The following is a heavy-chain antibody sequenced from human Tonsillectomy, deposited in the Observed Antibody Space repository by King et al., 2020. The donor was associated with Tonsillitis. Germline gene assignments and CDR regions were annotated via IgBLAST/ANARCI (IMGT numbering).Heavy chain of an antibody. J-gene: IGHJ2*01. CDR3: ARLNLPGRYFDL. CDR2: IYYSGST. CDR1: GGSISSYY. V-gene: IGHV4-59*08. Sequence: QLQESGPGLVKPSETLSLTCTVSGGSISSYYWSWIRQPPGKGLELIGHIYYSGSTNYNPSLKSRVAISVDTSKNQFSLKLSSVTASDTAVYYCARLNLPGRYFDLWGRGTLVTVSS.